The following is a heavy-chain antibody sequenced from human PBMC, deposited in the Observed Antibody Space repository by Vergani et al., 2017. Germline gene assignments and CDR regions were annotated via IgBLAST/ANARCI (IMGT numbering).Heavy chain of an antibody. CDR1: GYTFIDYN. Sequence: QVQLVQSGAEVKKPGASVKVSCKASGYTFIDYNMHWVRQAPGQGLEWMGRINPNSGGTNYAQKFQGRVTMTRDTSITTAYMEMSRLRSDDTAMYYCVCAWFEESPGAFDIWGQGTMVTVSS. V-gene: IGHV1-2*02. CDR3: VCAWFEESPGAFDI. CDR2: INPNSGGT. D-gene: IGHD3-10*01. J-gene: IGHJ3*02.